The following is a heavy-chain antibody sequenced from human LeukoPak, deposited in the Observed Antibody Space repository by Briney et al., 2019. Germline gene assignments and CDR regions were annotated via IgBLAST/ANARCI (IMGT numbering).Heavy chain of an antibody. CDR1: GFTFSNYE. CDR3: ARWGVGDY. CDR2: ISSSGTI. J-gene: IGHJ4*02. D-gene: IGHD1-26*01. Sequence: PGGSLRLSCAASGFTFSNYEMNWVRQAPGKGLEWVSYISSSGTIYYADFVKGRLTISRDNAKNSLYLQMNSLRAEDTAVYYCARWGVGDYWGQGTLVTVSS. V-gene: IGHV3-48*03.